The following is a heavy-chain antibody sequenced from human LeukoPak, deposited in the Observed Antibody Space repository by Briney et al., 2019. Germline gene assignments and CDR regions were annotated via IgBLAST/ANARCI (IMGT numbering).Heavy chain of an antibody. J-gene: IGHJ6*03. CDR2: INWNGDRT. D-gene: IGHD4-17*01. Sequence: PGGSLRLSCAASGFTFNDYGMTWVRQAPGKGLEWVSGINWNGDRTNYAESVKGRFTISRDNVKNSLYLQMNSLRAEDTALYYCARGDYGDFGGLYYYMDVWGKGTTVTVSS. CDR3: ARGDYGDFGGLYYYMDV. CDR1: GFTFNDYG. V-gene: IGHV3-20*04.